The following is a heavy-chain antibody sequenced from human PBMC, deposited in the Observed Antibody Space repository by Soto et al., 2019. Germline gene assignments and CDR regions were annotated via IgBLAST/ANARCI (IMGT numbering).Heavy chain of an antibody. J-gene: IGHJ3*02. Sequence: QVQLVESGGGVVQPGRSLRLSCAASGFTFSSCVMNWVRQAPGKGLEWVTFISYDGSIKYYADSVKGRFTISRDNSKNTLYLQMNSLRAEDTAVYYCAKGLLWQILGFEQQLIDAFEIWGQGTRVTVSS. CDR1: GFTFSSCV. CDR2: ISYDGSIK. D-gene: IGHD6-13*01. V-gene: IGHV3-30*18. CDR3: AKGLLWQILGFEQQLIDAFEI.